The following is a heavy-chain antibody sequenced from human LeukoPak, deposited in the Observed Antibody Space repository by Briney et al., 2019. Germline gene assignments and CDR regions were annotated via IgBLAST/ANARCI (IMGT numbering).Heavy chain of an antibody. D-gene: IGHD3-10*01. CDR1: GFTFSSYW. Sequence: GGSLRLSCSASGFTFSSYWMHWVRQAPGKGLVWVSRINSDGSSTFYADSVKGRFTTSRDNAENTVYLQMNSLRADDTAVYYCARIPGGSGSQYDYWGQGTLVIVSS. CDR3: ARIPGGSGSQYDY. CDR2: INSDGSST. J-gene: IGHJ4*02. V-gene: IGHV3-74*01.